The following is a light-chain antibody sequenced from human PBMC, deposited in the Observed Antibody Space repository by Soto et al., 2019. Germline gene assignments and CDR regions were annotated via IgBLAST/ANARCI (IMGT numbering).Light chain of an antibody. CDR1: QGVRGH. CDR3: LQIDDYPIT. J-gene: IGKJ4*01. Sequence: DIQRTQSRSFLSASVGDRITITCRAGQGVRGHVGWYQQKPGKAPKLLISDTSSLQSGVPSRFSGSASGTEFTLTISCLQPEDFATYYCLQIDDYPITFGGGTKVDIK. V-gene: IGKV1-9*01. CDR2: DTS.